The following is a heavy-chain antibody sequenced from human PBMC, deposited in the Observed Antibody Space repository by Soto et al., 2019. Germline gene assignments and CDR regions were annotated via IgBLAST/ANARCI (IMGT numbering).Heavy chain of an antibody. D-gene: IGHD6-19*01. CDR1: GDSISSSSYY. CDR3: ARQGSGRYWFDP. V-gene: IGHV4-39*01. Sequence: QLQLQESGPGLVKPSETLSLTCTVSGDSISSSSYYWGWIRQPPGKGLEWIGSMYNSGSTYYNPSLKSRITISVDASKNQFSLKVSSVTAADAAVYYCARQGSGRYWFDPLGQGTLVTVSS. CDR2: MYNSGST. J-gene: IGHJ5*02.